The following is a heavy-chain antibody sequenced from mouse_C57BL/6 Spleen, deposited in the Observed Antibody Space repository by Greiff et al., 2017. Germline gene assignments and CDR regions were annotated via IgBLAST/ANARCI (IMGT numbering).Heavy chain of an antibody. J-gene: IGHJ3*01. CDR1: GFPFSDYG. CDR3: AYDYDGETLFAY. V-gene: IGHV5-17*01. CDR2: ISSGSSTI. Sequence: EVQRVESGGGLVKPGGSLKLSCAASGFPFSDYGMHWVRQAPEKGLEWVAYISSGSSTIYYADTVKGRFTISRDNAKNTLFLQMTSLRSEDTAMYYCAYDYDGETLFAYWGQGTLVTVSA. D-gene: IGHD2-4*01.